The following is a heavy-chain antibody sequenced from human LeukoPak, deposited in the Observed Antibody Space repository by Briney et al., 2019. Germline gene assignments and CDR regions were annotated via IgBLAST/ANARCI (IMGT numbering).Heavy chain of an antibody. CDR2: IYYSGST. J-gene: IGHJ4*02. CDR1: GGSISSYY. V-gene: IGHV4-59*01. D-gene: IGHD2-15*01. CDR3: AVSATQGFDY. Sequence: SETLSLTCTVSGGSISSYYWSWIRQPPGKGLEWTGYIYYSGSTNYNPSLKSRVTISVDTSKNQFSLKLSSVTAADTAVYYCAVSATQGFDYWGQGTLVTVSS.